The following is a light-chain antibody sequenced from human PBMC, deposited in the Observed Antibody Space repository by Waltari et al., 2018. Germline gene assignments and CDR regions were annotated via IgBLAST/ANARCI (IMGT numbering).Light chain of an antibody. CDR2: DAS. CDR1: QSVSRT. Sequence: EIVLTQSPGTLSLSPGERATLSCRASQSVSRTLAWYQQKPGQAPRLLIYDASTRATGIPDRVSGRGFGTDFSLTISRLEPEDFAVYYCQKYGTLPATFGQGTTVEIK. J-gene: IGKJ1*01. V-gene: IGKV3-20*01. CDR3: QKYGTLPAT.